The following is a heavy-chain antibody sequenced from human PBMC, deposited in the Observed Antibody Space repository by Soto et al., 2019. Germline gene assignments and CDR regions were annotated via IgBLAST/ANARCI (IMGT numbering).Heavy chain of an antibody. CDR2: IYYSGST. D-gene: IGHD3-10*01. Sequence: SETLSLTCTVSGGSISSSSYYWGWIRQPPGKGLEWIGSIYYSGSTYYNPSLKSRVTISVYTSKNQFSLKLSSVTAADTAVYYCARSFYGSGSLDAFDIWGQGTMVTVSS. CDR1: GGSISSSSYY. J-gene: IGHJ3*02. CDR3: ARSFYGSGSLDAFDI. V-gene: IGHV4-39*01.